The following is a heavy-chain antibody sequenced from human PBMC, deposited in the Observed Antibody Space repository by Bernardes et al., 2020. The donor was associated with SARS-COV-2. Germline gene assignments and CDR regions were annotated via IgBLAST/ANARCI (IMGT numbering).Heavy chain of an antibody. Sequence: GGSLRLSCVASGFTFSTYWMHWVRQVPGKGPVWVSRINNDGDNTTYADSVKGRFTISRDNAKRTLYLQLNSLRAEDSAVYYCARGAHGAHFYYGMDVWGQGTTVTVSS. D-gene: IGHD3-3*02. CDR3: ARGAHGAHFYYGMDV. CDR1: GFTFSTYW. J-gene: IGHJ6*02. CDR2: INNDGDNT. V-gene: IGHV3-74*01.